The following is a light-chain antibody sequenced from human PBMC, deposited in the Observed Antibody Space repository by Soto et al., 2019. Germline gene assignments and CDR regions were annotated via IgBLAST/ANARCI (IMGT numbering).Light chain of an antibody. CDR3: QQRSNWPPEVT. CDR2: DAS. V-gene: IGKV3-11*01. CDR1: QSVSSS. Sequence: EIVLTQSPDTLSLSPGERATLSCRASQSVSSSLAWYQQKPGQAPRLLIYDASNRATGIPARFSVSGSGTDFTLTISSLEPEDFAVYYCQQRSNWPPEVTFGPGTKVDI. J-gene: IGKJ3*01.